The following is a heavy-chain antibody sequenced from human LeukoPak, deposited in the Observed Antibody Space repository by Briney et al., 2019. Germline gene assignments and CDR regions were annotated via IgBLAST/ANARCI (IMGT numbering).Heavy chain of an antibody. Sequence: SETLSLTCAVYGGSFSDYYWGWVRQPPGKGLEWIGEINHGGSTNVNPSLKSRVTISVDTSKSQFSLKLGSVTAADTAVYYCARAGHSSGWYVVRWFDPWGQGTLVTVSS. CDR2: INHGGST. CDR1: GGSFSDYY. J-gene: IGHJ5*02. V-gene: IGHV4-34*01. D-gene: IGHD6-19*01. CDR3: ARAGHSSGWYVVRWFDP.